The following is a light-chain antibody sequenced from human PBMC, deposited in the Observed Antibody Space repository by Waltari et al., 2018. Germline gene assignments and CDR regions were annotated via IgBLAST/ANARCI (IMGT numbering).Light chain of an antibody. CDR1: STDLGYYNL. CDR3: CSYADSRTWV. Sequence: QSVLTQPASVSGSPGQSIPISCTGTSTDLGYYNLVSWYQQYPGKAPKVMIYQVNKRPSETSNRFSGSKSGNTASLTISGLQAEDEADYYCCSYADSRTWVFGGGTKLTVL. V-gene: IGLV2-23*02. J-gene: IGLJ3*02. CDR2: QVN.